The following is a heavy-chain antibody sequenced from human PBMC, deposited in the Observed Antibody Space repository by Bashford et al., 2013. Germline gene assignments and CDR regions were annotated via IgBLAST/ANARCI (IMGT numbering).Heavy chain of an antibody. Sequence: SETLSLTCTVSGGSISNKDFYWGWIRQPPGKGLEWIGSIYYSGRTYYNPSLKSRVTISVDTSKNQFSLKLSSVTAADTAVYYCARGFRPDYSNYEAFGDYYGMDVWGQGTTVTASS. CDR3: ARGFRPDYSNYEAFGDYYGMDV. CDR1: GGSISNKDFY. V-gene: IGHV4-39*07. CDR2: IYYSGRT. D-gene: IGHD4-11*01. J-gene: IGHJ6*02.